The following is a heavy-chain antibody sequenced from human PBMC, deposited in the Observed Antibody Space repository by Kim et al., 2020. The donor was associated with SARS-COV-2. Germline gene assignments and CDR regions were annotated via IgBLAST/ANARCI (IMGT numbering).Heavy chain of an antibody. Sequence: ASVKVSCKASGYTFTSYAMNWVRQAPEQGLEWMGWINTNTGNPTYAQGFTGRFVFSLDTSVSTAYLQISSLKAEDTAVNYCARVGSHYYYYYGMDVWGQGTTVTVSS. CDR1: GYTFTSYA. V-gene: IGHV7-4-1*02. CDR3: ARVGSHYYYYYGMDV. J-gene: IGHJ6*02. CDR2: INTNTGNP. D-gene: IGHD1-26*01.